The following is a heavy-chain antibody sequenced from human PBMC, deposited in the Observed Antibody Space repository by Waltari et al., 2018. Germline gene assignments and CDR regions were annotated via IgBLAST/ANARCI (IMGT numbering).Heavy chain of an antibody. J-gene: IGHJ6*03. CDR1: GGSISSYY. CDR2: IYTSGRH. V-gene: IGHV4-4*07. Sequence: QVQLQESGPGLVKPSETLSLTCTVSGGSISSYYWSWIRQPAGKGLEWIGRIYTSGRHKYNPDLKSRVTMSVDTSKNQFSLKLSFVTAADTAVYYCARDLAYCRSTSGYDYYMDVWGKGTTVTVSS. CDR3: ARDLAYCRSTSGYDYYMDV. D-gene: IGHD2-2*01.